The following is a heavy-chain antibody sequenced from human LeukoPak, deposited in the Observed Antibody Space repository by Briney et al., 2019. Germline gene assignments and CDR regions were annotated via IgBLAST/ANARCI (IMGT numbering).Heavy chain of an antibody. Sequence: GASVKVSCKASGYTFDNYGLSWVRQAPGQGLEWMGWINTYNGNTNYAQKFQGRVTMTRDTSTSTAYMELRSLRSDDTAVYYCARDGLVVIMLNVFDIWGQGTMVTVSS. CDR2: INTYNGNT. CDR1: GYTFDNYG. CDR3: ARDGLVVIMLNVFDI. D-gene: IGHD3-22*01. J-gene: IGHJ3*02. V-gene: IGHV1-18*01.